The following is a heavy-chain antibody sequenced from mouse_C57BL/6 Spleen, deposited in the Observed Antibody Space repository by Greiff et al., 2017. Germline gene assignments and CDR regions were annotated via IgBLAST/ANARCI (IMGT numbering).Heavy chain of an antibody. Sequence: EVQLQQSGPELVKPGASVKISCKASGYTFTDSYMNWVKQSHGKSLEWIGDINPNNGGTSYNQKFKGKATLTVDKSSSTAYMELRSLTSEDSAVYYCARLDSKEGYYFDYWGQGTTLTVSS. J-gene: IGHJ2*01. CDR1: GYTFTDSY. CDR3: ARLDSKEGYYFDY. D-gene: IGHD2-5*01. CDR2: INPNNGGT. V-gene: IGHV1-26*01.